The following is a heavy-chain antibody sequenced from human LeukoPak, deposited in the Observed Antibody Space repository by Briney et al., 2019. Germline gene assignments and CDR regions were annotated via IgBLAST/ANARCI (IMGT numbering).Heavy chain of an antibody. Sequence: GASVKVSCKASGGTFSSYAISWVRQAPGQGLEWIVGIIPIFGTANYAQKFQGRVTITADKSTSTAYMELSSLRSEDTAVYYCAREGVHDYGDYGGIFDYWGQGTLVTVSS. CDR3: AREGVHDYGDYGGIFDY. V-gene: IGHV1-69*06. CDR2: IIPIFGTA. J-gene: IGHJ4*02. CDR1: GGTFSSYA. D-gene: IGHD4-17*01.